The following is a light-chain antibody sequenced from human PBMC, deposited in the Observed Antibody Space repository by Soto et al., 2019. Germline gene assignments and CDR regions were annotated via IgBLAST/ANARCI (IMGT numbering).Light chain of an antibody. Sequence: DIQMTQSPSSLSASVGDRVTITCRASQDITNYLAWFQQKPGKAPNSLIYTASSLQSGVPSRFSGSGSGTDFTLTISSLQPEDFATYYCQQYHSYPITFGQGTRLEIK. CDR3: QQYHSYPIT. V-gene: IGKV1-16*01. J-gene: IGKJ5*01. CDR1: QDITNY. CDR2: TAS.